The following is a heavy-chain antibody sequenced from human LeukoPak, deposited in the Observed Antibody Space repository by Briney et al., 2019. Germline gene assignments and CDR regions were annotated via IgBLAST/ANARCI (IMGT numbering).Heavy chain of an antibody. D-gene: IGHD4-11*01. J-gene: IGHJ4*02. CDR3: ARTLSTVTSRYFDY. Sequence: SETLSLTCAVSGGSISSNSYYWGWIRQPPGKGLEWIGSIYYSGSTYYNPSLKSRVTISVDTSKNQFSLKLSSVTAADTAVYYCARTLSTVTSRYFDYWGQGTLVTVSS. CDR1: GGSISSNSYY. CDR2: IYYSGST. V-gene: IGHV4-39*01.